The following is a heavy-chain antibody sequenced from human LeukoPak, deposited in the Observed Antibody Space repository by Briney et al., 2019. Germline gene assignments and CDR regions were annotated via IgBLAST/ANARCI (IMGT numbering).Heavy chain of an antibody. J-gene: IGHJ4*02. Sequence: SLKVSCKASGGTFSSYAISWVRQAPGQGLEWMGRIIPIFGTANYAQKFQGRVTITTDESTSTAYMELSSLRSEDTAVYYCARDYYDSSGYYYAHDYWGQGTLVTVSS. CDR3: ARDYYDSSGYYYAHDY. CDR1: GGTFSSYA. D-gene: IGHD3-22*01. V-gene: IGHV1-69*05. CDR2: IIPIFGTA.